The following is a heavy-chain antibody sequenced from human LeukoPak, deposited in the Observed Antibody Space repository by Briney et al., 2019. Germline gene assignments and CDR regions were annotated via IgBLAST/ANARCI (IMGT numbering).Heavy chain of an antibody. D-gene: IGHD3-10*01. CDR1: GYTFTTYD. CDR2: MNPHSGNT. CDR3: TRAPFPGNY. Sequence: ASVKVSCKASGYTFTTYDIHWVRQATGQGLEWMGWMNPHSGNTGYTQKFQGRVTMTRDTSSTTAYMELSSLTSDDTAVYYCTRAPFPGNYWGQGTLVTVSS. J-gene: IGHJ4*02. V-gene: IGHV1-8*01.